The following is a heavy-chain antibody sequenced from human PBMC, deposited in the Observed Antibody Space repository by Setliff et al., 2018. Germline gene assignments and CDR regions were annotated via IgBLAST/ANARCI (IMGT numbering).Heavy chain of an antibody. Sequence: PGGSLRLSCAASGFMFDDYAMAWVRQVPGKGLEWVSGINWKGLITGYADSVKGRFTISRDNAKNSLYLQMNSLRADDTAVYYCARPGRSNYWDSFDYWGQGALVTVSS. CDR2: INWKGLIT. D-gene: IGHD3-10*01. CDR3: ARPGRSNYWDSFDY. J-gene: IGHJ4*02. V-gene: IGHV3-20*04. CDR1: GFMFDDYA.